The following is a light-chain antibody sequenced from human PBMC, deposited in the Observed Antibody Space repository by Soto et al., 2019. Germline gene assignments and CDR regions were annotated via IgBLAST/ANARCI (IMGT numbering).Light chain of an antibody. V-gene: IGKV3-20*01. CDR3: QHYGTSPPDT. CDR1: QNLNTKA. CDR2: GTS. Sequence: EIVLTQSPGTLSLSLGDRATLSCKASQNLNTKAVGWYQQKPGQAPRLLIYGTSKRAAGVPDRFSATGSGTDFSLTISRLQPEDCAVYYCQHYGTSPPDTFGQGTKLEIK. J-gene: IGKJ2*01.